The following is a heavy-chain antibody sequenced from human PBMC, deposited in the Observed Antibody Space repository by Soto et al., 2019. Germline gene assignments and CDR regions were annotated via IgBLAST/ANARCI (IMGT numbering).Heavy chain of an antibody. V-gene: IGHV3-33*01. CDR3: ARDFGYCSGGSCYSEVDY. CDR1: GFTFSSYG. CDR2: IWYDGSNK. Sequence: QVQLVESGGGVVQPGRSLRLSCAASGFTFSSYGMHWVRQAPGKGLEWVAVIWYDGSNKYYADSVKGRFTISRDNSKNTLYLQMNSLRAEDTAVYYCARDFGYCSGGSCYSEVDYWGQGTLVTVSS. J-gene: IGHJ4*02. D-gene: IGHD2-15*01.